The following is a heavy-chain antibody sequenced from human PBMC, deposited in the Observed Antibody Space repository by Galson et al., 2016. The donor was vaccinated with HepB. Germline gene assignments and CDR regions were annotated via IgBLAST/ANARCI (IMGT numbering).Heavy chain of an antibody. J-gene: IGHJ4*02. CDR1: GFSLTTTGVG. CDR3: AHRPPTYYYDDSGHQVFDY. CDR2: MYWDDDK. D-gene: IGHD3-22*01. Sequence: PALVKPTQTLTLTCTFSGFSLTTTGVGVGWIRQPPGKALEWLALMYWDDDKRYSPSLKSRLTITKDTSKNQVVLTMTNMDPVDTAIYYCAHRPPTYYYDDSGHQVFDYWGQGTLVTVAS. V-gene: IGHV2-5*02.